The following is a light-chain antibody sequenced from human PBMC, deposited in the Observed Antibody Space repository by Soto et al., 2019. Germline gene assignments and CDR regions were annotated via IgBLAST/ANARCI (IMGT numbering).Light chain of an antibody. V-gene: IGKV3-11*01. CDR1: QSVSSS. CDR2: DAT. J-gene: IGKJ2*01. CDR3: QQRSNWPPT. Sequence: EIVLTQSPATLSLSPGDRATLSCRASQSVSSSLAWYQKKLGQAPRLLIYDATNRATGIPGRFSGSGSGTDFTLTISSLEPEDFAVYYCQQRSNWPPTFGQGTTLEI.